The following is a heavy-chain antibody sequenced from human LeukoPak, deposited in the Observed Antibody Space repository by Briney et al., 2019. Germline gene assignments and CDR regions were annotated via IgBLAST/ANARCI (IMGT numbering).Heavy chain of an antibody. CDR2: IYHSGST. D-gene: IGHD6-13*01. Sequence: PSQTLSLTCAVSGGSISSGGYSLSWIRQPPGKGLEWIGYIYHSGSTYYNPSLKSRVTISVDRSKNQFSLKLSSVTAADTAVYYCARGPGIAAAGTLAYYYYGMDVWGQGTTVTVSS. V-gene: IGHV4-30-2*01. J-gene: IGHJ6*02. CDR3: ARGPGIAAAGTLAYYYYGMDV. CDR1: GGSISSGGYS.